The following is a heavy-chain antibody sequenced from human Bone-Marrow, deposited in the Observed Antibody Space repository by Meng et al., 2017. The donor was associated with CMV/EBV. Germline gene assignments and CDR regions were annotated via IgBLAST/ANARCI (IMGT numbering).Heavy chain of an antibody. CDR2: IIPIFGTA. Sequence: QVRVVQSGAVSETRTASWKVTCKSSGGSISSNAINWLQRAPGHGIEWITKIIPIFGTATYTQKVPVRVTISADQSSMTAYMVLGSLRAEDTAVYYCASWAGKTCDYWGQGTLVTVSS. CDR3: ASWAGKTCDY. J-gene: IGHJ4*02. V-gene: IGHV1-69*18. CDR1: GGSISSNA. D-gene: IGHD3-16*01.